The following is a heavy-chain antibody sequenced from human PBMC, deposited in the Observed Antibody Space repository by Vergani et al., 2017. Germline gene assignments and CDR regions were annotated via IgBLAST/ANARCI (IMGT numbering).Heavy chain of an antibody. D-gene: IGHD2-21*01. CDR1: GGSLDIHSQT. CDR2: IDVKGNS. Sequence: QVQLQESGPGLVQPSQTLSLTCSFSGGSLDIHSQTWGWIRQPAGEGLEWIGLIDVKGNSNFSPSLESRVTMSADASRGRFSLNLRSVTTSDTAVYYCVRVLHTSYILGAFDIWGQGIKVTVSS. J-gene: IGHJ3*02. CDR3: VRVLHTSYILGAFDI. V-gene: IGHV4-61*02.